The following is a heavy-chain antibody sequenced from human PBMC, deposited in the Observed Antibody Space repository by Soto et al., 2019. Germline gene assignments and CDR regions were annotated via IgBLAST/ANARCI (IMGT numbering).Heavy chain of an antibody. CDR3: ARDPQDCNYGMDV. Sequence: GGSLRLSCAASGFTFSSYGMHWVRQTPGKGLERVAVLWYDGSNKYYADSVKGRFTISRDNSKNRLYLQTNSLRAKDTAVYYCARDPQDCNYGMDVWGQGTTVTASS. D-gene: IGHD2-21*02. V-gene: IGHV3-33*01. J-gene: IGHJ6*02. CDR2: LWYDGSNK. CDR1: GFTFSSYG.